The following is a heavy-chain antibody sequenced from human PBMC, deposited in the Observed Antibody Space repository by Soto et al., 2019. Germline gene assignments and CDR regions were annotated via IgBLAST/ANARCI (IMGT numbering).Heavy chain of an antibody. D-gene: IGHD3-16*01. CDR3: ARDNPLRLGERQAFDI. V-gene: IGHV4-31*03. J-gene: IGHJ3*02. CDR2: IYYSGST. CDR1: GGSISSGGYY. Sequence: SETLSLTCTVSGGSISSGGYYWSWIRQQPGKGLEWIGYIYYSGSTYYNPSLKSRVTISVDTSKNQFSLKLSSVTAADTAVYYCARDNPLRLGERQAFDIWGQGTMVTVSS.